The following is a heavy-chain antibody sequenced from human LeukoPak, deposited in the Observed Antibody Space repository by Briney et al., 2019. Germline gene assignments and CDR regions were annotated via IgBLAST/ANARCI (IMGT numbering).Heavy chain of an antibody. D-gene: IGHD3-22*01. Sequence: SETLSLTCTVSGDSISSGDFYWSWIRQPPGRGLEWIGYIFYTGSTYYNPSLKSRVTISVDTSKNQFSLKLSSVTAADTAVYYCARQGGYDSSGYLDFWGQGTLVTVSS. V-gene: IGHV4-30-4*08. CDR2: IFYTGST. CDR1: GDSISSGDFY. CDR3: ARQGGYDSSGYLDF. J-gene: IGHJ4*02.